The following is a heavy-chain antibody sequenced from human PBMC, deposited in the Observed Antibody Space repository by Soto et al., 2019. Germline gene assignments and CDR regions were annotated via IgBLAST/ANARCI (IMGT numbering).Heavy chain of an antibody. CDR3: ARDRSGIVGATDAFDI. V-gene: IGHV3-11*06. J-gene: IGHJ3*02. D-gene: IGHD1-26*01. CDR2: ISSSSSYT. Sequence: GGSLRLSCAASGFTFSDYYMSWIRQAPGKGLEWVSYISSSSSYTNYADSVKGRFTISRDNAKNSLYLQMNSLRAEDTAVYYCARDRSGIVGATDAFDIWGQGTMVTVSS. CDR1: GFTFSDYY.